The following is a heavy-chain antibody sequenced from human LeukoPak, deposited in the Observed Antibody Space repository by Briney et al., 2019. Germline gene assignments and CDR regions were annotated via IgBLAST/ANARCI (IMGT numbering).Heavy chain of an antibody. Sequence: GGSLRHSCAYSGFTFRNHRMHWVRQAPGKGLEGVAVASTDEINQWYADSVKGRFIISRENSRDTVILEMNTLRTEDTAVYFCAAFITTKLDYWGQGILVTVSS. V-gene: IGHV3-30*03. CDR1: GFTFRNHR. CDR2: ASTDEINQ. J-gene: IGHJ4*02. D-gene: IGHD3-22*01. CDR3: AAFITTKLDY.